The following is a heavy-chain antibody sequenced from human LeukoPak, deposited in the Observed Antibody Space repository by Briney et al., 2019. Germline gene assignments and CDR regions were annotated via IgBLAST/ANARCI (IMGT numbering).Heavy chain of an antibody. V-gene: IGHV4-39*07. Sequence: PSETLSLTCTVSGDSISNSNYFWGWIRQPPGKGLEWIGTIYYSGTTYYNPSLKSRVAISVDTSRNQFSLRLNSITAADTAVYYCASRYSTGLHFDFWGQGTLVPVSS. J-gene: IGHJ4*02. CDR1: GDSISNSNYF. D-gene: IGHD2-8*02. CDR3: ASRYSTGLHFDF. CDR2: IYYSGTT.